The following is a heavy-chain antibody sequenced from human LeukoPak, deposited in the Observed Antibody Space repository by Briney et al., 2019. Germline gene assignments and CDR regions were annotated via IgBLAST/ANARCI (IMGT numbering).Heavy chain of an antibody. Sequence: PPGTLCLSSTVSLGSLTSYYWSCIPQPAPQRLEWIGRIYTSGSTNYNPSLKSRVTMSVDTSKNQFSLKLSSVTAADTAVYYCAGEPVTTGTIDYWGQGTLVTVSS. CDR1: LGSLTSYY. D-gene: IGHD4-17*01. J-gene: IGHJ4*02. V-gene: IGHV4-4*07. CDR2: IYTSGST. CDR3: AGEPVTTGTIDY.